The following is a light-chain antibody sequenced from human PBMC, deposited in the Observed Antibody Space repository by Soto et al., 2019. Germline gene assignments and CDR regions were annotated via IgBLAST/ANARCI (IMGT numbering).Light chain of an antibody. CDR3: QQYGSSPNT. Sequence: EIVLTQSPGTLSLSPGERATLSCRASQSVSSSYLAWYQQKLGQAPRLLIYGASSRATGIPDRFSDSGSGTDFTLTISRLEPEDFAVYYCQQYGSSPNTFGQGTKLEIK. CDR2: GAS. CDR1: QSVSSSY. V-gene: IGKV3-20*01. J-gene: IGKJ2*01.